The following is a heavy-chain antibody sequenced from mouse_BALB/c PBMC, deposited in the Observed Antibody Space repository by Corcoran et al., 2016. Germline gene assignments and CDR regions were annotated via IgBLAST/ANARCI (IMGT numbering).Heavy chain of an antibody. Sequence: QSQLVQSGPELKKPGETVRISCKASGYTFTTAGMQWVQKMPGKGLKWIGWINTHSGVPKYAEDFKGRFAFSLETSASTAYLQISNLKNEDTATYFCAKGHGYDGNYYAMDYWGQGTSVTVSS. CDR2: INTHSGVP. J-gene: IGHJ4*01. CDR1: GYTFTTAG. D-gene: IGHD2-2*01. V-gene: IGHV9-4*02. CDR3: AKGHGYDGNYYAMDY.